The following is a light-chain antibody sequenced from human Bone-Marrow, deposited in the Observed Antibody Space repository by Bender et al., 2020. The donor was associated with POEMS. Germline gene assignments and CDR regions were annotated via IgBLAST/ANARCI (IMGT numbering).Light chain of an antibody. CDR1: KLEHKY. Sequence: SNDLTQPPALSVSPGQTVSITCSGEKLEHKYVCWYQQKPGQSPVLVIYHADKRPSGTSERFSGSNSGKTATLTITGTQAMDEADYYCQAWERCTLFFGGGTKLTVL. CDR2: HAD. CDR3: QAWERCTLF. J-gene: IGLJ2*01. V-gene: IGLV3-1*01.